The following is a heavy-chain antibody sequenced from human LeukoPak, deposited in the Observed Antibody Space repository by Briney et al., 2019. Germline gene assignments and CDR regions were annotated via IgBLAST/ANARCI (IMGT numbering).Heavy chain of an antibody. CDR2: IRGDGRDT. V-gene: IGHV3-74*01. J-gene: IGHJ4*02. Sequence: GGSLRLSCAASGITFNTYWMHWVRQAPGKGLVWVSRIRGDGRDTSYADSVKGRFTISRDNAKNTLYLQMNSLTAGDTAVYYCARDLILGSGSLDYWGQGSLVTVSS. D-gene: IGHD3-10*01. CDR1: GITFNTYW. CDR3: ARDLILGSGSLDY.